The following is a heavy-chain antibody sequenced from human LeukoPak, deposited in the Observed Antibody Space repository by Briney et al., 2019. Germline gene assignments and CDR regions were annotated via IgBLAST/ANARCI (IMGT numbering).Heavy chain of an antibody. CDR3: ARDRHLWVDN. D-gene: IGHD5-18*01. V-gene: IGHV1-2*02. CDR2: TNPNSGGT. Sequence: GASVKVSCKASGYTFTGYYMHWVRQAPGQGLEWMGWTNPNSGGTNYAQKFQGRVTMTRDRSISTAYMELSRLTSDDTAVYYCARDRHLWVDNWGQGTLVTVSS. CDR1: GYTFTGYY. J-gene: IGHJ4*02.